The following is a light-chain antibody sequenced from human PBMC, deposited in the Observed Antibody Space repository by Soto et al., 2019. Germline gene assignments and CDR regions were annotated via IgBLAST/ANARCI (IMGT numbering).Light chain of an antibody. CDR2: EGS. CDR1: SSDVGSYNL. V-gene: IGLV2-23*01. Sequence: QSALTQPASVSGSPGQSITISCTGTSSDVGSYNLVSWYQQHPGKDPKLMIYEGSKRPSGVSNRFSGSKSGNTASLAISGLQADVESNDYCCSYAGGSTLIFGGGTKRTV. J-gene: IGLJ2*01. CDR3: CSYAGGSTLI.